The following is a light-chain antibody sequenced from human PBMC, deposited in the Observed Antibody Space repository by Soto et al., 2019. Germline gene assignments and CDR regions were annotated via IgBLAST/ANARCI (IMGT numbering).Light chain of an antibody. Sequence: QSVLTQPPSVSGAPGQRVTISCTGSSSNIGAGYGVNWYQQLPGTAPKLLIYGNNNRPSGVPDRLSGSKSGTSASLAITGLQAEDEADYYCQSYDSSLSGVVFGGGTQLTVL. CDR3: QSYDSSLSGVV. CDR2: GNN. CDR1: SSNIGAGYG. V-gene: IGLV1-40*01. J-gene: IGLJ2*01.